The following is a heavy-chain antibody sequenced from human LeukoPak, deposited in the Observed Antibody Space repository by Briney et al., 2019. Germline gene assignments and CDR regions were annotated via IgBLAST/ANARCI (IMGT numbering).Heavy chain of an antibody. V-gene: IGHV3-73*01. J-gene: IGHJ4*02. CDR1: GFTFSGSA. CDR3: TRYDYGDQLVHFDY. Sequence: GGSLRLSCAASGFTFSGSAMHWVRQASGKGLEWVGRIRSKANSYATAYAASVKGRFTISRDDSKNTAYLQMNSLKTEDTAVYYRTRYDYGDQLVHFDYWGQGTLVTVSS. D-gene: IGHD4-17*01. CDR2: IRSKANSYAT.